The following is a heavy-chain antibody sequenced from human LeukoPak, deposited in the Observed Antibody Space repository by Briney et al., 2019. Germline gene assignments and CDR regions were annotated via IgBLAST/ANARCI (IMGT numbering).Heavy chain of an antibody. CDR2: LIPIFGTA. V-gene: IGHV1-69*13. D-gene: IGHD2-2*01. J-gene: IGHJ6*02. CDR3: ATSLSVQGGHYYGMDV. Sequence: SEKLSCKASGRTFSSYAIRWVRQAPGQGLVWMGGLIPIFGTANYAQKFQGRVTITADESTSTAYMELSSLRSEDTAVFYCATSLSVQGGHYYGMDVWGQGTTVTVSS. CDR1: GRTFSSYA.